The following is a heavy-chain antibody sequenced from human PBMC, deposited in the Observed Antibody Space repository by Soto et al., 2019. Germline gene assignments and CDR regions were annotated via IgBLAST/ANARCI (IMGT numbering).Heavy chain of an antibody. CDR2: ISSSGSTI. V-gene: IGHV3-11*01. D-gene: IGHD3-10*01. CDR1: GFTFSDYY. Sequence: GGSLRLSCAASGFTFSDYYMSWIRQAPGKGLEWVSYISSSGSTIYYADSVKGRFTISRDKDKNSLYLQMNSLRAEDTAVYYCARVLRSYPPLYYYMDVWGKGTTVTVSS. CDR3: ARVLRSYPPLYYYMDV. J-gene: IGHJ6*03.